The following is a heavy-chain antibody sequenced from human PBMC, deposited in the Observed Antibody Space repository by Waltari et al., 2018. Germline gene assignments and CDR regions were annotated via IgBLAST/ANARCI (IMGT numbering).Heavy chain of an antibody. Sequence: EVQLVESGGGLVQPGGSLRVYCPASDFTFSSYWMSWVRQAPEKGLEWVANIKQDGSEKFYVDSVKGRFTISRDNAKNSLYLQMNSLRAEDTAVYYCAAESGGNAFDIWGQGTMVTVSS. J-gene: IGHJ3*02. D-gene: IGHD2-15*01. CDR2: IKQDGSEK. CDR3: AAESGGNAFDI. V-gene: IGHV3-7*01. CDR1: DFTFSSYW.